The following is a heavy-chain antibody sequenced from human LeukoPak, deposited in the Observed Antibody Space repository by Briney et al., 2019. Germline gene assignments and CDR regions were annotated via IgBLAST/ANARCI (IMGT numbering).Heavy chain of an antibody. CDR1: GGSINSYY. V-gene: IGHV4-4*07. J-gene: IGHJ4*02. Sequence: SETLSLTCTVSGGSINSYYWSWIRQPAGKGLEWIGRVYSSGNTNYNPSLKSRVSMSVDTSKNQFSLKLTSVTAADTAVYYCARGGRATVVTMWGQGILVTVSS. D-gene: IGHD4-23*01. CDR2: VYSSGNT. CDR3: ARGGRATVVTM.